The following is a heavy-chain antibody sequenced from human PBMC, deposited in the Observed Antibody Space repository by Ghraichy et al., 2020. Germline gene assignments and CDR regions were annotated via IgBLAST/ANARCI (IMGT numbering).Heavy chain of an antibody. J-gene: IGHJ4*02. CDR3: ARDRRGSSGWYSVDY. D-gene: IGHD6-19*01. V-gene: IGHV1-69*13. CDR2: IIPIFGTA. Sequence: SVKVSCKASGGTFSSYAISWVRQAPGQGLEWMGGIIPIFGTANYAQKFQGRVTITADESTSTAYMELSSLRSEDTAVYYCARDRRGSSGWYSVDYWGQGTLVTVSS. CDR1: GGTFSSYA.